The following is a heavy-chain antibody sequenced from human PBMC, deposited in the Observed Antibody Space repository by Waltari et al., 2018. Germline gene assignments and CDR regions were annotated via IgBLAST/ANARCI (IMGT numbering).Heavy chain of an antibody. CDR3: ARDVAGSQGGAFDI. V-gene: IGHV1-2*02. D-gene: IGHD6-19*01. Sequence: QVQLVQSGTEVTKPGASVKVSCKASGYPFPAYYMHWLRQAPGQGLEWMGCINPNSDDANYAQMFQGGVTMTMDTSIDTGYLELSSLRSDDTAVYYCARDVAGSQGGAFDIWGQGTMVTVSS. CDR2: INPNSDDA. CDR1: GYPFPAYY. J-gene: IGHJ3*02.